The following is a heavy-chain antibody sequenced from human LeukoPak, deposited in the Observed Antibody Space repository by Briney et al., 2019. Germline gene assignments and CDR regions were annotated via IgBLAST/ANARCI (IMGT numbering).Heavy chain of an antibody. J-gene: IGHJ4*02. V-gene: IGHV3-53*01. CDR1: GFTVSSNH. CDR2: FYIGGTT. Sequence: GGSLRLSCVASGFTVSSNHMNWVRQAPGRGLEWVSIFYIGGTTYYSDSVGGRFSISRDNSKNTLYLEMNSLRAEDTAVYYCARDGSSHYYFDYWGQGTLVTVS. D-gene: IGHD2-15*01. CDR3: ARDGSSHYYFDY.